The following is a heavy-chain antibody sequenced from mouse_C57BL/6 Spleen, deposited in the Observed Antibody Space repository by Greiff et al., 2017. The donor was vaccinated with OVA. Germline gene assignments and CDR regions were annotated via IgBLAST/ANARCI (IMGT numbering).Heavy chain of an antibody. CDR2: INPGSGGT. V-gene: IGHV1-54*01. Sequence: QVQLQQSGAELVRPGTSVKVSCKASGYAFTNYLMEWVKQRPGQGLEWIGVINPGSGGTNYNEKFKGKATLTADKSSSTAYMQLSSLTSEGCAVYFCARGVITTVVAPLVDFDVWGTGTTVTVSS. J-gene: IGHJ1*03. D-gene: IGHD1-1*01. CDR1: GYAFTNYL. CDR3: ARGVITTVVAPLVDFDV.